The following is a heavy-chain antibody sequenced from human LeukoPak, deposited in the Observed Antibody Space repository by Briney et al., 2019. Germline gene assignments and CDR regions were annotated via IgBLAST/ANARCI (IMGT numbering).Heavy chain of an antibody. CDR1: GGSISSYY. CDR3: AREDGPGSYDF. J-gene: IGHJ4*02. D-gene: IGHD3-10*01. V-gene: IGHV4-4*07. CDR2: IYTSGGT. Sequence: SETLSLTCTVSGGSISSYYWNWIRHPAGKGLEWIGRIYTSGGTNYNPSLKSRVTMSVDTSKNQFSLKLSSVTAADTAVYYCAREDGPGSYDFWGQGTLVTVSS.